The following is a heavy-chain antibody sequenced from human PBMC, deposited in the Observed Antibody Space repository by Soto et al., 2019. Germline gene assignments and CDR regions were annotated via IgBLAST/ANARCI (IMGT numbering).Heavy chain of an antibody. CDR3: AKSFCSSSSCFFVWVDP. Sequence: LRLSCAASGFTFSSYAMSWVRQAPGKGLECISLISGTGVPTLYAESVKGRFSVSRDNSKNTLFLEMNNLRVDDTAIYYCAKSFCSSSSCFFVWVDPWGPGTLVTVSS. D-gene: IGHD2-2*01. CDR1: GFTFSSYA. CDR2: ISGTGVPT. V-gene: IGHV3-23*01. J-gene: IGHJ5*02.